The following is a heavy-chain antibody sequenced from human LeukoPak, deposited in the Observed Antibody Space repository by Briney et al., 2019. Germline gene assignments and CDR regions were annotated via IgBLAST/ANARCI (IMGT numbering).Heavy chain of an antibody. CDR3: ARDADRPIDY. CDR1: GFTFSSYE. Sequence: QPGGSLRLACAAPGFTFSSYEMNWVRQAPGKGLEWVSYISSSGSTIYYADSVKGRFTISRDSAKNSLYLQMNSLRAEDTAVYYCARDADRPIDYWGQGTLVTVSS. CDR2: ISSSGSTI. V-gene: IGHV3-48*03. J-gene: IGHJ4*02.